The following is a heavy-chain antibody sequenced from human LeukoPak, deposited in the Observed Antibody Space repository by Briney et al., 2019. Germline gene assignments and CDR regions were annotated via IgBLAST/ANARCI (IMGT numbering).Heavy chain of an antibody. CDR2: IIPIFGTA. V-gene: IGHV1-69*13. CDR1: GGTFSSYA. Sequence: VASVKVSCKASGGTFSSYAISWVRQAPGQGLEWMGGIIPIFGTANYAQKFQGRVTITADESTSTAYMELSSLRSEDTAVYYCARGVGVVVPAAKGNYYYYMDVWGKGTTVTVSS. D-gene: IGHD2-2*01. CDR3: ARGVGVVVPAAKGNYYYYMDV. J-gene: IGHJ6*03.